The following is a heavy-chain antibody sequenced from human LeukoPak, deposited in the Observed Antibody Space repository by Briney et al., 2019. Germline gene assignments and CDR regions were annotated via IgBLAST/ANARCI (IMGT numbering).Heavy chain of an antibody. D-gene: IGHD2-2*01. CDR1: GYTFTGYY. V-gene: IGHV1-2*02. CDR2: INPNSGGT. J-gene: IGHJ4*02. CDR3: ARYCSSTSCYSSGDY. Sequence: ASVKVSCKASGYTFTGYYMHWVRQAPGQGLEWMGWINPNSGGTNYVQKFQGRVTMTRDTSISTAYMELSRLRSDDTAVYYCARYCSSTSCYSSGDYWGQGTLVTVSS.